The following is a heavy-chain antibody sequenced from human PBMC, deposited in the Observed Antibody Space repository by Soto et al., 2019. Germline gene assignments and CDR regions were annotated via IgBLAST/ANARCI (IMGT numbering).Heavy chain of an antibody. CDR3: ARGNTGSHNYYYYGVDV. CDR1: GDSVSSNSAA. Sequence: PSQTLSLTCAISGDSVSSNSAASNWIRQSPSRGLEWLGRTYYRSKWYNDYAVSVKSRITINPDTSKNQFSLQLNSVTPEDTAVYYCARGNTGSHNYYYYGVDVWGQGTTVTVSS. D-gene: IGHD1-26*01. V-gene: IGHV6-1*01. CDR2: TYYRSKWYN. J-gene: IGHJ6*02.